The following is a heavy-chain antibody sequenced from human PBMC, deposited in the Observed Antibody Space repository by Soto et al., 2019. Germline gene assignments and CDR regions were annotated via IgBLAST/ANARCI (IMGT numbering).Heavy chain of an antibody. Sequence: GGSLRLSCAVSGFPLEKYGMNWVRQAPGKGLEWVSRINSDGSSTSYADSVKGRFTISRDNAKNTLYLQMNSLRAEDTAVYYCARQGSSGYYYYYGMAVWRQGTTVTVSS. D-gene: IGHD3-22*01. V-gene: IGHV3-74*01. CDR2: INSDGSST. CDR3: ARQGSSGYYYYYGMAV. J-gene: IGHJ6*02. CDR1: GFPLEKYG.